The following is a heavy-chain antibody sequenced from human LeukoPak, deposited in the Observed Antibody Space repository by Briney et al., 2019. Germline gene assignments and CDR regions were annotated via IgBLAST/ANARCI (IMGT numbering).Heavy chain of an antibody. CDR2: INHSGST. CDR3: ARVCIAAAGTGSLDY. D-gene: IGHD6-13*01. J-gene: IGHJ4*02. Sequence: SETLSLTCAVYGGSFSGYYWSWIRQPPGKGLEWIGKINHSGSTNYNPSLKSRVTISVDTSKNQFSLKLSSVTAADTAVYYCARVCIAAAGTGSLDYWGQGTLVTVSS. V-gene: IGHV4-34*01. CDR1: GGSFSGYY.